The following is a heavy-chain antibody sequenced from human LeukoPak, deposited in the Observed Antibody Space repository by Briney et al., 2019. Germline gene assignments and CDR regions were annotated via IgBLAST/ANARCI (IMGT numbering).Heavy chain of an antibody. CDR3: VRGIPLFDY. V-gene: IGHV1-46*01. CDR1: GYRFTSYY. J-gene: IGHJ4*02. Sequence: GTSVKLSCKASGYRFTSYYMHWVRQAPGQGLEWMGIINPSGGSPTYAQKFQGRVTMTGYTSTSTVYMELSSLRSEDTAVYYCVRGIPLFDYWGQGTLVTVSS. CDR2: INPSGGSP.